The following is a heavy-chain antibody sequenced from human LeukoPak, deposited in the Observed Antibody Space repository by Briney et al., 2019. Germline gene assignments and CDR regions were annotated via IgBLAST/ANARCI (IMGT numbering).Heavy chain of an antibody. D-gene: IGHD3-3*01. CDR2: IYPGDSDT. V-gene: IGHV5-51*01. Sequence: GESLKISCKGSGYSFTSYWIGWVRQMPGKGLEWMGIIYPGDSDTRYSPSFQGHVTISADKSISTAYLQWSSLQASDTAMYYCARLLAYYDFWSGYYTYYYGMDVWGQGTTVTVSS. CDR3: ARLLAYYDFWSGYYTYYYGMDV. CDR1: GYSFTSYW. J-gene: IGHJ6*02.